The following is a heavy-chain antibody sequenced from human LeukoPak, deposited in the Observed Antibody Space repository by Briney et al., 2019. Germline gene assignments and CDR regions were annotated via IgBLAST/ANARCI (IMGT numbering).Heavy chain of an antibody. Sequence: PGGSLRLSCAASGFTFKDYSMNWVRQAPGKGLEWVSSIRTSSDYIYYEDSVKGRFTISRDNAKNSLYLQMNSLRAEDTAVYYCARSRYLDYWGQGTLVTVFS. V-gene: IGHV3-21*01. CDR1: GFTFKDYS. CDR3: ARSRYLDY. J-gene: IGHJ4*02. CDR2: IRTSSDYI.